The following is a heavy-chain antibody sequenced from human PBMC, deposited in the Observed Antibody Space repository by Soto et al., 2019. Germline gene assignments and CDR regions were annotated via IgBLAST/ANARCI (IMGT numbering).Heavy chain of an antibody. CDR2: INHSGST. V-gene: IGHV4-34*01. CDR3: ARGGYVDIVATNSFDY. Sequence: SETLSLTCAVYGGSFSGYYWSWIRQPPGKGLEWIGEINHSGSTNYNPSLKSRVTISVDTSKNQFSLKLSSVTAADTAVYYCARGGYVDIVATNSFDYWGQGTLVTV. CDR1: GGSFSGYY. J-gene: IGHJ4*02. D-gene: IGHD5-12*01.